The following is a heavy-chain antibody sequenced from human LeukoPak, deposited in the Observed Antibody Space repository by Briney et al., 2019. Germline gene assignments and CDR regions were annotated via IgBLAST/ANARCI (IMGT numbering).Heavy chain of an antibody. V-gene: IGHV4-61*02. CDR3: ARGGLDWTYSFDC. D-gene: IGHD1-7*01. Sequence: SETLSLTCTVSGGSISSGNYYWSWIRQPAGKGLEWIGRIYTSGTTNYNPSLKSRVTISVDTSKNQFSLQLSSVTAADTAVYYCARGGLDWTYSFDCWGQGTLVTVSS. CDR2: IYTSGTT. CDR1: GGSISSGNYY. J-gene: IGHJ4*02.